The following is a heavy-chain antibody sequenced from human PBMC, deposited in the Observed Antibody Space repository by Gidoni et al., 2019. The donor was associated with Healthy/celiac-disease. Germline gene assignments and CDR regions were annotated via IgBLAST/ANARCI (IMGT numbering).Heavy chain of an antibody. CDR1: GFSLSTSGVG. Sequence: QITLKESGPTLVKPTQTLTLTCTFSGFSLSTSGVGVGWIRQPPGKALEWLALIYWDDDKRYSPSLKSRLTITKDTSKNQVVLTMTNMDPVDTATYYCAHISEVVVPAAIDFDYWGQGTLVTVSS. V-gene: IGHV2-5*02. CDR3: AHISEVVVPAAIDFDY. CDR2: IYWDDDK. J-gene: IGHJ4*02. D-gene: IGHD2-2*01.